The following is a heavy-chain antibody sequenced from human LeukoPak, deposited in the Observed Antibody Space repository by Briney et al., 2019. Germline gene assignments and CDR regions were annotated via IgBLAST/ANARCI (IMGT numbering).Heavy chain of an antibody. D-gene: IGHD1-26*01. V-gene: IGHV3-9*01. J-gene: IGHJ6*02. Sequence: GGSLRLSCAASGFTFDDYAMHWVRQAPGKGLEWVSGISWNSGSIGYADSVKGRFTISRDNAKNSLYLQMNSLRAEDTALYHCTGVGATPEDYYYGMDVWGQGTTVTVSS. CDR2: ISWNSGSI. CDR1: GFTFDDYA. CDR3: TGVGATPEDYYYGMDV.